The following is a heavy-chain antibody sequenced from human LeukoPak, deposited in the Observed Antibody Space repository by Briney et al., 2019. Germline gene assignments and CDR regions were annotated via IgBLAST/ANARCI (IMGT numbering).Heavy chain of an antibody. CDR3: ARGGGSNIVVVPAAMDYYFDY. Sequence: GASVKVSCKASGYTFTSYDINWVRQATGQGLEWMGGIIPIFGTANYAQKFQGRVTITADESTSTAYMELSSLRSEDTAVYYCARGGGSNIVVVPAAMDYYFDYWGQGTLVTVSS. CDR1: GYTFTSYD. CDR2: IIPIFGTA. V-gene: IGHV1-69*13. D-gene: IGHD2-2*01. J-gene: IGHJ4*02.